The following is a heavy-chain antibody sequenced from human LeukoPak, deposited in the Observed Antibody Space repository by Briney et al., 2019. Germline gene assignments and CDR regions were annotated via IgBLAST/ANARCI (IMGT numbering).Heavy chain of an antibody. CDR1: GCTFSSYA. CDR3: AREARPGIASAGTFDY. CDR2: IIPIFGTA. D-gene: IGHD6-13*01. Sequence: SVKVSCKASGCTFSSYAMRWVRQAPGQGLEWMGGIIPIFGTANYAHKFKGRVTITADRSTSTAYMELSSLRSEDTAVYCCAREARPGIASAGTFDYWGRGTLVTVS. V-gene: IGHV1-69*06. J-gene: IGHJ4*02.